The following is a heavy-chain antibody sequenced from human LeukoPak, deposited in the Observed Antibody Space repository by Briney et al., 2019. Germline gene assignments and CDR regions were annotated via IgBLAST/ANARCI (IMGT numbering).Heavy chain of an antibody. Sequence: PSETLSLTCTVSGGSISSSSYYWGWIRQPPGKGLEWIGSIYYSGSTYYNPSLKSRVTISVDTSKNQFSLKLSSVTAADTAVYYWANSVDKGLAFDYWGQGTLVTVSS. V-gene: IGHV4-39*01. CDR2: IYYSGST. D-gene: IGHD5-12*01. J-gene: IGHJ4*02. CDR3: ANSVDKGLAFDY. CDR1: GGSISSSSYY.